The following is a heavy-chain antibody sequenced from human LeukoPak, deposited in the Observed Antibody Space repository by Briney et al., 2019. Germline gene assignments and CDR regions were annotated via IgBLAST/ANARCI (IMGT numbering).Heavy chain of an antibody. Sequence: GGSLRLSCAASGFTVSSNYMSWVRQAPGKGLEWVSVIYSGGSTYYTDSVKGRFTISRDNSKNTVYLQMNSLRAEDTAVYYCASHASWSYGHFDYWGQGTLVTVSS. V-gene: IGHV3-53*01. CDR3: ASHASWSYGHFDY. CDR2: IYSGGST. CDR1: GFTVSSNY. J-gene: IGHJ4*02. D-gene: IGHD1-26*01.